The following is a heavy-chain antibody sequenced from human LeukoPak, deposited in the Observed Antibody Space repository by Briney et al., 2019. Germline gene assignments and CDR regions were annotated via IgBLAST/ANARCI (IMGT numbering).Heavy chain of an antibody. J-gene: IGHJ5*02. D-gene: IGHD2-21*01. V-gene: IGHV4-30-2*01. CDR2: IYHSGST. CDR1: GGSISSGGYS. CDR3: ARRIVVKNWFDP. Sequence: SQTLSLTCAVSGGSISSGGYSWSWIRQPPGKGLEWIGYIYHSGSTYYNPSLKSRVTISVDRSKNQFSLELSSVTAADTAVYYCARRIVVKNWFDPWGQGTLVTVSS.